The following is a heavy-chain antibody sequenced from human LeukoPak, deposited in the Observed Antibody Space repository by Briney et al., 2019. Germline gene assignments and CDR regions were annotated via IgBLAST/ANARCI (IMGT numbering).Heavy chain of an antibody. CDR2: ISTSGSVT. J-gene: IGHJ4*02. Sequence: GGSLRLSCAASGFTFSSYGMSWARQAPGKGLEWVSIISTSGSVTHYADSVKGHFTISRDNSKNTLYLQMNSLRAEDTAVYYCAKGPEGYCSSTSCYTAGWGNYWGQGTLVTVSS. V-gene: IGHV3-23*01. CDR3: AKGPEGYCSSTSCYTAGWGNY. D-gene: IGHD2-2*02. CDR1: GFTFSSYG.